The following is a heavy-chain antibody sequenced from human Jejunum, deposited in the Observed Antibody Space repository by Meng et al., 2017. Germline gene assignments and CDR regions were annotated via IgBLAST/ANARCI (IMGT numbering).Heavy chain of an antibody. D-gene: IGHD5-24*01. CDR2: INPDNGVT. CDR1: GATFIGYY. J-gene: IGHJ4*02. V-gene: IGHV1-2*06. CDR3: ARGGRDDYNVPHY. Sequence: HLGRAGAEWKKPGAAVKVTGKTSGATFIGYYMHWVRQAPGQGLEWMGRINPDNGVTNSAQRFQGRVTMTRDTSITTAYMELNRLTSGDTAFYYCARGGRDDYNVPHYWGQGTLVTVSS.